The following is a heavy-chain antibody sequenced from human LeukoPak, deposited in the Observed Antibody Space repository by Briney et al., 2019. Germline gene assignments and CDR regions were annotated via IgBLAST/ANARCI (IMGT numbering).Heavy chain of an antibody. J-gene: IGHJ4*02. D-gene: IGHD1-26*01. CDR1: EFTFNNYW. V-gene: IGHV3-74*01. Sequence: GGSLRLSCATSEFTFNNYWMHWVRQAPGKGLVWVSRINSDGSHTDYADSVKGRFTISRDNAKNTLYLQMNSLRAEDTAVYYCASHSTFVGGATESIDYWGQGTLVTVSS. CDR2: INSDGSHT. CDR3: ASHSTFVGGATESIDY.